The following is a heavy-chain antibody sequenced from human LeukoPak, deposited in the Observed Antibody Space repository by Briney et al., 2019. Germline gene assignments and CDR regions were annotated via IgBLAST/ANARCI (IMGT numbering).Heavy chain of an antibody. CDR1: GFPLATYW. V-gene: IGHV3-7*01. CDR3: SREFHP. Sequence: GGSLRLSCEGSGFPLATYWIAWVRQAPGKGLEWVASIKHDGREEHYVDSIKGRFTISRDNGKNSVYLQMKNLRVEDTAMYYCSREFHPWGQGTLVIVSS. J-gene: IGHJ5*02. CDR2: IKHDGREE.